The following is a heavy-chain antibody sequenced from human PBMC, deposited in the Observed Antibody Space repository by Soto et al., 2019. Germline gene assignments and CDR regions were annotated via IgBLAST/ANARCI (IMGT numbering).Heavy chain of an antibody. CDR3: ARGGSVFYGMDV. CDR2: IYHSGST. J-gene: IGHJ6*02. Sequence: QVQLQESGSGLVKPSQTLSLTCAVSGGSISSGGYSWSWIRQPPGKGLEWIGYIYHSGSTYYNPSLKSRVTISVDRSKNQFSLKLSSVTAADTAVYYCARGGSVFYGMDVWGQGTTVTVSS. D-gene: IGHD2-8*01. V-gene: IGHV4-30-2*01. CDR1: GGSISSGGYS.